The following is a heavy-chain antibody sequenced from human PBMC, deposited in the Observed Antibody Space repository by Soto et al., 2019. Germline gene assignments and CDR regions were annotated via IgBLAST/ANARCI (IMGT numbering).Heavy chain of an antibody. CDR3: ARGVGSGSYYNQYNWFDP. Sequence: GASVKVSGKASAYTFTNYGISWVRQAPGQGLEWMGWINTYNGNTNYAQKLQGRVTMTTDTSTNTAYMELRSLRSDDTAVYYCARGVGSGSYYNQYNWFDPWGQGTLVTVS. D-gene: IGHD3-10*01. CDR1: AYTFTNYG. CDR2: INTYNGNT. V-gene: IGHV1-18*01. J-gene: IGHJ5*02.